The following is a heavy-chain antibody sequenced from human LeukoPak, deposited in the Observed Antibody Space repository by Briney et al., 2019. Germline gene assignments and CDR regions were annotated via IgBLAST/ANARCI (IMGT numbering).Heavy chain of an antibody. V-gene: IGHV4-59*08. Sequence: SETLSLTCTVSGGSISSYYWSWIRQPPGKGLEWIGYIYYSGSTNYNPSLKSRVTISVDTSKNQFSLKLSSVTAADTAVYYCARHWSPSSLGSRFDPWGQGTLVTVSS. CDR1: GGSISSYY. J-gene: IGHJ5*02. CDR3: ARHWSPSSLGSRFDP. D-gene: IGHD2/OR15-2a*01. CDR2: IYYSGST.